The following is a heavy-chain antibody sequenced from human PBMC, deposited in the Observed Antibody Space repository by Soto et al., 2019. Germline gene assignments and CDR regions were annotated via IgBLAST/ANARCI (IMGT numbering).Heavy chain of an antibody. J-gene: IGHJ5*02. D-gene: IGHD5-18*01. CDR1: GGTFSSYA. Sequence: QVQLVQSGAEVKKPGSSVKVSCKASGGTFSSYAISWVRQAPGQGLEWMGGILPIFGTANYAQKFQGRVTITADESTSTAYMELSSLRSEDTAVYYCERDRDVDTAMVTSYNWFDPWGQGTLVTVSS. CDR3: ERDRDVDTAMVTSYNWFDP. CDR2: ILPIFGTA. V-gene: IGHV1-69*01.